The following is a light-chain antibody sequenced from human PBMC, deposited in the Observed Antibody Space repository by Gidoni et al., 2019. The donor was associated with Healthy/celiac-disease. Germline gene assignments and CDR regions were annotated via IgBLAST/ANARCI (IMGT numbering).Light chain of an antibody. CDR3: QKYYSAPLT. V-gene: IGKV1-27*01. Sequence: DIQLTPSPSSLSASVGDRVTITCRASQGISSYLAWYQQKPGKDPKLLIYAASTLQTGVPSRFSGSGSGTDFTLTISSLQPEDVATYYCQKYYSAPLTFGQGTKVEIK. CDR1: QGISSY. CDR2: AAS. J-gene: IGKJ1*01.